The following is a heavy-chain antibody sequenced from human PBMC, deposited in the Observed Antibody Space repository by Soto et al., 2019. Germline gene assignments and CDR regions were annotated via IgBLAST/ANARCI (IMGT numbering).Heavy chain of an antibody. CDR2: IYTSGST. V-gene: IGHV4-4*07. D-gene: IGHD2-15*01. Sequence: SETLSLTCTVSGGSISSYYRSWIRQPAGKGLEWIGRIYTSGSTNYNPSLKSRVTMSVDTPKNQFSLKLSSVTAADTAVYYCARDNPTDGSGGSCSWWFDPWGQGTMVTV. CDR1: GGSISSYY. CDR3: ARDNPTDGSGGSCSWWFDP. J-gene: IGHJ5*02.